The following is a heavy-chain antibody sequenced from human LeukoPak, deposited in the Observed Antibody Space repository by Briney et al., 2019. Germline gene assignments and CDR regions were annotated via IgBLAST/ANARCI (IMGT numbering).Heavy chain of an antibody. J-gene: IGHJ5*02. CDR2: IYYSGST. Sequence: PSESLSLTCTVSGGSITNYYWSWIRQPPGKGLEWIGYIYYSGSTNYNPSLKRRVTISVDTSKNQFSLKLSSVTAADTAVYYCARHSSGGSYLDWFDPWGQGTLVTVSS. CDR1: GGSITNYY. D-gene: IGHD2-15*01. CDR3: ARHSSGGSYLDWFDP. V-gene: IGHV4-59*08.